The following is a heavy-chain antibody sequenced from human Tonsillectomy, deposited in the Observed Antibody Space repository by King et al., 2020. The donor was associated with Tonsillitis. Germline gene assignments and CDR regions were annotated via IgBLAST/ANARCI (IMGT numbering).Heavy chain of an antibody. J-gene: IGHJ4*02. V-gene: IGHV3-23*04. CDR1: GFTFSSYA. CDR3: AKEFYDSSGYSYYFEY. CDR2: ISGSGGST. D-gene: IGHD3-22*01. Sequence: VQLVESGGGLVQPGGSLRLSCAASGFTFSSYAMSWVRQAPGKGLEWVSSISGSGGSTYYADSVKGRFTISRDNSKNTLYLQMNSLRAEDTAVYHCAKEFYDSSGYSYYFEYWGQGTLVTVSS.